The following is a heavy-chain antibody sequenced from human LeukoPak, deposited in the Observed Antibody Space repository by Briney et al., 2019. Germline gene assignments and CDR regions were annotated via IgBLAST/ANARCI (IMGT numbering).Heavy chain of an antibody. V-gene: IGHV3-21*01. CDR2: ISGSSSYI. CDR1: GFTFRTYG. Sequence: GGSLRLSCAASGFTFRTYGMNWVRQAPGKGLEWVSSISGSSSYIYYTDSVKGRFTISRDNAKNSLYLQMNSLRADDTAVYYCAREYYYDSSGYQTNFDYWGQGTLVTVSS. CDR3: AREYYYDSSGYQTNFDY. J-gene: IGHJ4*02. D-gene: IGHD3-22*01.